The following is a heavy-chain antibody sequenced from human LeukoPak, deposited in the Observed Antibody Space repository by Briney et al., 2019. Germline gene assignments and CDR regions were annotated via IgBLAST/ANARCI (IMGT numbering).Heavy chain of an antibody. V-gene: IGHV1-46*01. J-gene: IGHJ4*02. Sequence: GASVKVSCKASGYTFTSYYIHWVRQAPGQGLEWMGIINPSGGSTTYAQKFQGRVAMTRDTSTSRVYMEVSSLRSEDTAVYYCARTYSSGDEFDYWGQGTLVTVSS. D-gene: IGHD6-25*01. CDR2: INPSGGST. CDR3: ARTYSSGDEFDY. CDR1: GYTFTSYY.